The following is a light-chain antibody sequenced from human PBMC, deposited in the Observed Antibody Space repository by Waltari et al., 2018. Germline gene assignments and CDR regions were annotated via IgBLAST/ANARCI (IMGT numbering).Light chain of an antibody. CDR2: YDN. J-gene: IGLJ1*01. V-gene: IGLV3-21*01. CDR1: NIESKS. Sequence: SYVLTQPPSVSVAPGETARITCGGNNIESKSVHSYRQRPGQAPVVVISYDNDRAAGIPERFSGSNSGNTATLTISRVEAGDEADYYCQVWDANTDPGVFGTGTEVTVL. CDR3: QVWDANTDPGV.